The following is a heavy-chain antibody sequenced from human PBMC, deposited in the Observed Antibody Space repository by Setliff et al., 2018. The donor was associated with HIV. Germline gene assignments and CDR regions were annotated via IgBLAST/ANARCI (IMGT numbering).Heavy chain of an antibody. CDR2: IWYDGSYK. J-gene: IGHJ6*03. D-gene: IGHD5-12*01. Sequence: GGSLRLSCAVSGFTFTSYGMHWVRQAPGKGLEWVAVIWYDGSYKFYADSVRGRFTISRDNSKNTVYLQMNSLTTEDTAVYYCARVVGFSGYDFGYMDVWGKGTTVTVSS. CDR3: ARVVGFSGYDFGYMDV. V-gene: IGHV3-30*19. CDR1: GFTFTSYG.